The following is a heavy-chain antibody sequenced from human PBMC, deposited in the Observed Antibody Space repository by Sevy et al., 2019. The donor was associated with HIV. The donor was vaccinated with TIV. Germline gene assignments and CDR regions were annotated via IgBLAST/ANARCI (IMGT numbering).Heavy chain of an antibody. J-gene: IGHJ3*02. CDR1: GFTFGDYW. CDR2: INEDRSEK. CDR3: ASSVNSGWSGAFDI. V-gene: IGHV3-7*01. Sequence: GGSLRLSCAVSGFTFGDYWMSWVRQAPGKGREWVANINEDRSEKYYVGSVKGRFTISRDNARNSLYREMNNLRTEGTAVYYCASSVNSGWSGAFDIWGQGTMVTVSS. D-gene: IGHD6-19*01.